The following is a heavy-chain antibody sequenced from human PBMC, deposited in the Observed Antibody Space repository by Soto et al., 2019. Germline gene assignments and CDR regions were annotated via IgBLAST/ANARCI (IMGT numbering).Heavy chain of an antibody. D-gene: IGHD6-13*01. Sequence: QVQLVQSGAEVKNPGASVKVSCKASGYTFTDYYIHWVRQAPGQGLEWMGWININSGGTNSARKFQCRPTMTRDTSISTAYTELRRLRSDDTAEYYCAKAVDRSVAAAAFPSWGQGTLVTVSS. V-gene: IGHV1-2*02. CDR3: AKAVDRSVAAAAFPS. CDR1: GYTFTDYY. J-gene: IGHJ5*02. CDR2: ININSGGT.